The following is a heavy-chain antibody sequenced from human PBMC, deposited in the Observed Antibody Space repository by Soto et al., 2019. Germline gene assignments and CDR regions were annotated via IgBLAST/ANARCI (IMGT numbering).Heavy chain of an antibody. D-gene: IGHD4-17*01. Sequence: EVQLVESGGGLVQPGRSLRLSCAASGFTFDDYAMHWVRQAPGKGLEWVSGISWNSGSIGYADSVKGRFTISRDNAKNSLYLQMNSLRAEDTALYYCAKDSYEMTTVPQGAFDIWGQGTMVTVSS. J-gene: IGHJ3*02. CDR1: GFTFDDYA. CDR3: AKDSYEMTTVPQGAFDI. V-gene: IGHV3-9*01. CDR2: ISWNSGSI.